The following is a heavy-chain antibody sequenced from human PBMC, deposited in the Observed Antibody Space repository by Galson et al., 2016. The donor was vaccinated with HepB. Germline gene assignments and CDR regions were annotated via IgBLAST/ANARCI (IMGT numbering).Heavy chain of an antibody. CDR2: SK. V-gene: IGHV3-30*04. CDR3: ARCVDTSMAPFDY. Sequence: SLRLSCAASGFTFRTHAVHWVRQAPGKGLEWVGDSKYYPDSVKGRVTISRDNSKNTLYLQMNSLRPEDTAVYYCARCVDTSMAPFDYWGQGTLLTVSS. J-gene: IGHJ4*02. CDR1: GFTFRTHA. D-gene: IGHD5-18*01.